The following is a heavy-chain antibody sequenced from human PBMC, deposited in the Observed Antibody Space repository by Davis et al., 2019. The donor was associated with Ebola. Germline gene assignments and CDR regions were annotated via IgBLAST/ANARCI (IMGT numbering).Heavy chain of an antibody. Sequence: GGSLRLSCAASGFTFSSYAMSWVRQAPGQGLEWVSAISGSGGSTYYADSVKGRFTISRDNSKNTLYLQMNSLRAEDTAVYYCAKVVIYYYDSSGDWGQGTLVTVSS. CDR2: ISGSGGST. CDR1: GFTFSSYA. CDR3: AKVVIYYYDSSGD. J-gene: IGHJ4*02. D-gene: IGHD3-22*01. V-gene: IGHV3-23*01.